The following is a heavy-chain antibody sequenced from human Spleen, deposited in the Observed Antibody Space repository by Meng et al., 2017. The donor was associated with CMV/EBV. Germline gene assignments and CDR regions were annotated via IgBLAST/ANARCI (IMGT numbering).Heavy chain of an antibody. CDR1: GFTFSSYS. D-gene: IGHD5-24*01. V-gene: IGHV3-21*01. CDR2: ISSSSSYI. J-gene: IGHJ4*02. Sequence: EVQLVESGGGRVKPGGSLRLPRAASGFTFSSYSMTWVRQAPGKGLEWVSSISSSSSYIYYADSVKGRFTISRDNAKNSLYLQMNSLRAEYTAVYYCARLEMATATAVDYWGQGTLATVSS. CDR3: ARLEMATATAVDY.